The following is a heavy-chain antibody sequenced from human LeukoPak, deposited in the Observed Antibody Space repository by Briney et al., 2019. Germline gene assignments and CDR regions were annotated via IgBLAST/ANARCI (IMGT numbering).Heavy chain of an antibody. V-gene: IGHV3-21*01. D-gene: IGHD6-6*01. J-gene: IGHJ6*03. CDR2: ISSSSSYI. Sequence: GGSLRLSCTASGFTFSSYSMNWVRRAPGKGLEWVSSISSSSSYIYYADSVKGRFTISRDNAKNSLYLQMNSLRAEDTAVYYCARAFLELDSYMDVWGKGTTVTVSS. CDR3: ARAFLELDSYMDV. CDR1: GFTFSSYS.